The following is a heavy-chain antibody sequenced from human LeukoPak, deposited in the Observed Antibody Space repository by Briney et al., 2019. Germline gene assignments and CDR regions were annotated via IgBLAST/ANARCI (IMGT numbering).Heavy chain of an antibody. D-gene: IGHD2-21*02. Sequence: SVKVSCKASGGTFSSYAISWVRQAPGQGLEWMGGIIPIFGTANYAQKFQGRVTITRNTSISTAYMELSSLRSEDTAVYYCARGKWGWLLQGGFDYWGQGTLVTVSS. V-gene: IGHV1-69*05. CDR1: GGTFSSYA. CDR2: IIPIFGTA. CDR3: ARGKWGWLLQGGFDY. J-gene: IGHJ4*01.